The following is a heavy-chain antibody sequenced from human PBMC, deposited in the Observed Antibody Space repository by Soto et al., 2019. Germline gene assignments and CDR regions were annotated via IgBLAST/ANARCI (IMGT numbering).Heavy chain of an antibody. CDR3: ARLSGYYSNYFDY. D-gene: IGHD3-22*01. CDR1: GYSFTSYW. V-gene: IGHV5-10-1*01. J-gene: IGHJ4*02. Sequence: GESLKISCNGSGYSFTSYWISWVRQMPGKGLEWMGRIDPSDSYTNYSPSFQGHVTISADKSISTAYLQWGSLKASDTAMYYCARLSGYYSNYFDYWGQGTLVTVSS. CDR2: IDPSDSYT.